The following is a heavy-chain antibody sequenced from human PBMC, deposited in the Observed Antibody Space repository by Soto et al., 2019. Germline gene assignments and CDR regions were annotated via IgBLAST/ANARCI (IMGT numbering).Heavy chain of an antibody. CDR3: ARLLGYTTGEYFDS. CDR2: ISDDGTI. J-gene: IGHJ4*02. CDR1: GFIVSDNH. Sequence: VQLVESGGDVVQPGESLRLSCAASGFIVSDNHMSWVRQAPGKGLEWISNISDDGTIDYADSVNGRVTISRDRSQNTLFLQMNSLTTADTAIYYCARLLGYTTGEYFDSWGQGTLVTVSS. V-gene: IGHV3-66*04. D-gene: IGHD2-8*02.